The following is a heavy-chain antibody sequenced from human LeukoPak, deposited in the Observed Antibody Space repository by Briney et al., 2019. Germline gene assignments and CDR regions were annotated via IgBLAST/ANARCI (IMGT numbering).Heavy chain of an antibody. Sequence: SETLSLTCAVYGGSFSGYYWSWIRQPPGKGLEWIGEINHSGSTNYNPSLKSRVTISVDTSKNQFSLKLSSVTAADTAVCYCAGGLEYQLLFIHLSSNTGGGYFDYWGQGTLVTVSS. V-gene: IGHV4-34*01. CDR2: INHSGST. D-gene: IGHD2-2*01. CDR1: GGSFSGYY. CDR3: AGGLEYQLLFIHLSSNTGGGYFDY. J-gene: IGHJ4*02.